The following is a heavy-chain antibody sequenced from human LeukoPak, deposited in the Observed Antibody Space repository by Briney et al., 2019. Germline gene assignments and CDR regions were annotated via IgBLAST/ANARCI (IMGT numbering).Heavy chain of an antibody. D-gene: IGHD3-22*01. J-gene: IGHJ4*02. Sequence: SETLSLTCTVSGGSISSYYWSWIRRPPGKGLEWIGYIYYSGSTNYNPSLKSRVTISVDTSKNQFSLKLSSVTAADTAVYYCARSHYYDSSGYVWDYWGQGTLVTVSS. CDR2: IYYSGST. V-gene: IGHV4-59*01. CDR1: GGSISSYY. CDR3: ARSHYYDSSGYVWDY.